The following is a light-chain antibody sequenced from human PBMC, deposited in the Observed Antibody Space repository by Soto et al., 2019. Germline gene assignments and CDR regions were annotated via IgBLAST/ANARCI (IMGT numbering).Light chain of an antibody. CDR1: QGISSY. J-gene: IGKJ1*01. CDR3: QQLNSYPWT. CDR2: AAS. Sequence: DIQLTQSPSFLSASVGDRVTITCRASQGISSYLAWYQQKPGKAPKLLIYAASTLPSGVPSRFSGSGSGTELTLTISSLQPEDFATYYCQQLNSYPWTFGQGTKVEIK. V-gene: IGKV1-9*01.